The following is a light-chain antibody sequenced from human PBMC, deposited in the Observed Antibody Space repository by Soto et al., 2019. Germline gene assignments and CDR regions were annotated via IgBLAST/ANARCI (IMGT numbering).Light chain of an antibody. CDR3: SSYTSSSTLE. CDR2: EVS. J-gene: IGLJ7*01. CDR1: SSDVGGYNY. V-gene: IGLV2-14*01. Sequence: QSVLTQPASVSGSPGQSITISCTGTSSDVGGYNYVSWYQQHPGKAPKLMIYEVSNRPSGVSNRFSGSKSGNTASLTISGLQAEDEADYSCSSYTSSSTLEFGGGTQLTVL.